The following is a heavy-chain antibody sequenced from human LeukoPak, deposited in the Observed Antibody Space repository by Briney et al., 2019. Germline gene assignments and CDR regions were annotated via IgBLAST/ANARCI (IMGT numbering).Heavy chain of an antibody. CDR1: GFTFDDYG. V-gene: IGHV3-20*04. Sequence: GGSLRLSCAASGFTFDDYGMSWVRQAPGKGLEWVSGINWNGGSTGYADSVKGRFTISRDNAKNSLYLQMNSLRAEDTALYYCARDLSGSYSGVYFDYWGQGTLVTVSS. J-gene: IGHJ4*02. CDR2: INWNGGST. D-gene: IGHD1-26*01. CDR3: ARDLSGSYSGVYFDY.